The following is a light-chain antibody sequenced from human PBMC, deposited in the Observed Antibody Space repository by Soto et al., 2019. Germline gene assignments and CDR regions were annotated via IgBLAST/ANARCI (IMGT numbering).Light chain of an antibody. Sequence: QSALTQPASVSGSPGQSITISCTGANTDVGNYNYVSWYQHRPGEAPKLIIYEVTNRPSGVSSRFSGSKSGNTASLTISGLQAEDEADYYCYSYTKSTTAHVLIGGGTKLTVL. CDR2: EVT. CDR3: YSYTKSTTAHVL. V-gene: IGLV2-14*01. J-gene: IGLJ2*01. CDR1: NTDVGNYNY.